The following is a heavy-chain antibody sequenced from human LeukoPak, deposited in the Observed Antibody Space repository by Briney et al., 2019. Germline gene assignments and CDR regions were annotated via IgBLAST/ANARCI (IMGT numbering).Heavy chain of an antibody. CDR3: AKGGLTTPLHY. D-gene: IGHD1-14*01. CDR2: ISGDGART. Sequence: GESLKISCKGSGHSFTSYWIGWVRQAPGGGLEWISSISGDGARTYYTNSVKGRFTISRDNPKNTLFLQVNSLRVEDTAVYYCAKGGLTTPLHYWGQGTLVTVSS. J-gene: IGHJ4*02. CDR1: GHSFTSYW. V-gene: IGHV3-23*01.